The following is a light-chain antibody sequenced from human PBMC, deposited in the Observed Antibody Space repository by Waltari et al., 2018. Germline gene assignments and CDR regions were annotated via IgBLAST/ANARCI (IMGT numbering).Light chain of an antibody. CDR1: RSDVGNYNL. CDR2: EVS. V-gene: IGLV2-23*02. CDR3: CSYAGHSTYV. J-gene: IGLJ1*01. Sequence: QSALTQPASVSWSPGQSITIPCTGTRSDVGNYNLVSWYQQHPGKAPKLMIYEVSQRPSGVSNRFSGSKSGNTASLTISGLQPEDETDYYCCSYAGHSTYVFGTGTKVTVL.